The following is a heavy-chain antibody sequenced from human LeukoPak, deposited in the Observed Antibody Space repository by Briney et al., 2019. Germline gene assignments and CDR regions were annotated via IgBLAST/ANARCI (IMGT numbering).Heavy chain of an antibody. CDR3: ARQHYYGLTTDN. J-gene: IGHJ4*02. CDR1: GGSFSSYY. Sequence: SETLSLTCAVYGGSFSSYYWSWIRQPPGKGLEWIGYIYYSGSTNYNPSLKSRVTISVDTSKNQFSLRLSSVTAADTAVYYCARQHYYGLTTDNWGQGTLVTVSS. V-gene: IGHV4-59*08. CDR2: IYYSGST. D-gene: IGHD3-10*01.